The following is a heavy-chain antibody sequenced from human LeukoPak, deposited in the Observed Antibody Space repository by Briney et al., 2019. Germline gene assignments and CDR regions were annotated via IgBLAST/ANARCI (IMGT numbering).Heavy chain of an antibody. CDR1: GFTFSSYS. V-gene: IGHV3-21*01. CDR3: ARDMEARSSGWFDY. Sequence: GGSLRLSCAASGFTFSSYSMNWVRQAPGKGLEWVSSISSSSSYIYYADSVKGRFTISRDNAKNSLYLQMDNLGAEDTAVYYCARDMEARSSGWFDYWGQGTLVTVSS. CDR2: ISSSSSYI. D-gene: IGHD6-19*01. J-gene: IGHJ4*02.